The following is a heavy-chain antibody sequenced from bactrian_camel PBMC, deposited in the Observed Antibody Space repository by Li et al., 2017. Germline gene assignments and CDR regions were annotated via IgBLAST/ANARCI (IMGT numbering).Heavy chain of an antibody. J-gene: IGHJ4*01. V-gene: IGHV3S53*01. CDR2: LASDGSS. CDR1: AYTPANVR. CDR3: AADKYNLQLARYYNY. Sequence: VQLVESGGGSVQAGGSLRLSCAFDAYTPANVRMAWFRQAPGKEREGVASLASDGSSIYANSLKGRFSISKDNAKNTLYLQMNSLKPEDTAMYYCAADKYNLQLARYYNYWGRGTQVTVS. D-gene: IGHD6*01.